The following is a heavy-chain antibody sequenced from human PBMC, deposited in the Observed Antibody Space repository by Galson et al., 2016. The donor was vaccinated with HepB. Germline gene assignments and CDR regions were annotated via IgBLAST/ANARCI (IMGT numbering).Heavy chain of an antibody. CDR2: DPEDGET. D-gene: IGHD3-10*01. Sequence: DPEDGETIYAQKFQGRVTMTEDTSTDTAYMELSSLRSEDTAVYYCATPPAMVRGVIITAFSFFDYWGQGTLVTVSS. CDR3: ATPPAMVRGVIITAFSFFDY. V-gene: IGHV1-24*01. J-gene: IGHJ4*02.